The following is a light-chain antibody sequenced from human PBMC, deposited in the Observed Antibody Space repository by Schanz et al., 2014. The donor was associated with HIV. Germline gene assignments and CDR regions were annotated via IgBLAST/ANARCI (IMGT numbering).Light chain of an antibody. Sequence: QSVLTQPPSASGTPGQRVTISCSGSSSNIGSNTVNWYQQFPGTAPKLLIYGNSNRPSGVPDRFSGSKSGTSASLAITGLQAEDEADYYCQSYDSSLSGSRVFGTGTKLTVL. V-gene: IGLV1-40*01. J-gene: IGLJ1*01. CDR2: GNS. CDR3: QSYDSSLSGSRV. CDR1: SSNIGSNT.